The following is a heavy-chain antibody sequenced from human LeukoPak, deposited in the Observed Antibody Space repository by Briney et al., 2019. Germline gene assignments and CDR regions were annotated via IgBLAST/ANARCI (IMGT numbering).Heavy chain of an antibody. D-gene: IGHD3-22*01. CDR3: AGGVMREDSSGYYRWFDP. V-gene: IGHV4-31*03. CDR2: IYYSGST. CDR1: GGSISSGGYY. Sequence: SQTLSLTCTVSGGSISSGGYYWSWIRQHPGKGLEWIGYIYYSGSTYYNPSLKSRVTISVDTSKNQFSLKLSSVTAADTAVYYCAGGVMREDSSGYYRWFDPWGQGTLVTVSS. J-gene: IGHJ5*02.